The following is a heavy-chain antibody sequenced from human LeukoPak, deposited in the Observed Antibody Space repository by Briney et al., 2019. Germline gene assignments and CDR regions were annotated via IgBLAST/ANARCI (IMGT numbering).Heavy chain of an antibody. D-gene: IGHD2/OR15-2a*01. CDR2: ISYDGGNK. V-gene: IGHV3-30*03. J-gene: IGHJ4*02. CDR3: ARDRGNSPLDY. CDR1: GFTFSSND. Sequence: HPGRSLTLSCAASGFTFSSNDIHWVRQAPGKGLEWVVVISYDGGNKYHADSVKGRFTISRDNSENTLYLQMNSLRAEDTAVYYCARDRGNSPLDYWGQGTLFTVFS.